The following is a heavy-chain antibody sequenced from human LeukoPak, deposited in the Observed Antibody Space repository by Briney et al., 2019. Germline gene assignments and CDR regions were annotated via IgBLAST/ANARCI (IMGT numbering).Heavy chain of an antibody. D-gene: IGHD1-26*01. CDR2: ISYDGSNK. Sequence: PGGSLRLSCAASGFTFSSYAMSWVRQAPGKGLEWVAVISYDGSNKYYADSVKGRFTISRDNSKNTLYLQMNSLRAEDTAVYYCAKMGSSGSYYVYYFDYWGQGTLVTVSS. CDR3: AKMGSSGSYYVYYFDY. CDR1: GFTFSSYA. J-gene: IGHJ4*02. V-gene: IGHV3-30*18.